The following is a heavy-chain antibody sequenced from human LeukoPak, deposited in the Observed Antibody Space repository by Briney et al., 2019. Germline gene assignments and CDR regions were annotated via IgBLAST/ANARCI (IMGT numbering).Heavy chain of an antibody. CDR2: INPSGAGT. CDR3: AREGSSSSLAH. Sequence: APVKVSCKAFGYTFTSYYMHWVRQAPGQGLEWMGIINPSGAGTSYAQKFQGRVTMTRDTSTSTVYMELSSLRSEDTAVYYCAREGSSSSLAHWGQGTLVTVSS. V-gene: IGHV1-46*01. CDR1: GYTFTSYY. J-gene: IGHJ4*02. D-gene: IGHD6-6*01.